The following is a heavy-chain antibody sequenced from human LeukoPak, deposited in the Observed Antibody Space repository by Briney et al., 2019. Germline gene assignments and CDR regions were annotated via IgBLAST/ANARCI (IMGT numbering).Heavy chain of an antibody. CDR1: GGSISGYY. Sequence: KPSETLSLTCTVSGGSISGYYWTWIRQPPGKGLEWIGYIYYSGTTNYNPSLKSRATISLDTSKNQFSLELSSVTAADTAVYYCARKYSGYGGWIDYWGQGTLVTVSS. J-gene: IGHJ4*02. D-gene: IGHD5-12*01. V-gene: IGHV4-59*01. CDR2: IYYSGTT. CDR3: ARKYSGYGGWIDY.